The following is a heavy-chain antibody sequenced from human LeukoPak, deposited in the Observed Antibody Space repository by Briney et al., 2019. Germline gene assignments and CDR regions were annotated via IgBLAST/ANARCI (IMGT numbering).Heavy chain of an antibody. V-gene: IGHV6-1*01. J-gene: IGHJ4*02. D-gene: IGHD1-1*01. CDR1: GDSLSSNSAA. Sequence: SQTLSLTCAISGDSLSSNSAAWNWIRQSPSRGLEWLGRTYYRSKWYNDYAVSVKSRIVISPDTSKNQFSLQLSSVTPEDTAVYYCTRDGIRVLDYWGEGILVTVSS. CDR3: TRDGIRVLDY. CDR2: TYYRSKWYN.